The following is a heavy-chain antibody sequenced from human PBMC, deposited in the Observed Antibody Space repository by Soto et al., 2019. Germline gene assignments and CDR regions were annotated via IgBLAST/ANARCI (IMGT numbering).Heavy chain of an antibody. J-gene: IGHJ5*02. CDR2: MNPGSGNT. D-gene: IGHD3-16*01. Sequence: GASVEVFSKASGFSLTNKDVSWGRQAKGQGLEGWGWMNPGSGNTGYPQKFQGRVPMTRDISIATAYMELSSLRSDDTALFFCARMATFGSLNWFDPWGQGTLVTVSS. V-gene: IGHV1-8*01. CDR3: ARMATFGSLNWFDP. CDR1: GFSLTNKD.